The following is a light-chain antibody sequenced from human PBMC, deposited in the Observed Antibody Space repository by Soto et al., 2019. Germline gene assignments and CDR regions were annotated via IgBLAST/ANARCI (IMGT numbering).Light chain of an antibody. CDR2: DVS. J-gene: IGKJ2*01. Sequence: DIQMTQSPSTLSASVGDRVTITCRASQSISRWLAWYHQKPGKAPKLLISDVSTLQSGVPSRFSGSGSGTEFTLTISSLQPDDFSTYYCQQYNFYPYTSGQGTKLEI. CDR1: QSISRW. CDR3: QQYNFYPYT. V-gene: IGKV1-5*01.